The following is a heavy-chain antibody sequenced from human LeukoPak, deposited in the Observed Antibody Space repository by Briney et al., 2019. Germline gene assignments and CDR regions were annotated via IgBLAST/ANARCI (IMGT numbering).Heavy chain of an antibody. CDR2: INHSGSI. V-gene: IGHV4-34*01. J-gene: IGHJ6*03. Sequence: SETLSLTCAVYGGSFSGYYWSWIRQPPGKGLEWIGEINHSGSINYNPSLKSRVTISVDTSKNQFSLKLSSVTAADTAVYYCARGPRRGYPYYYYYMDVWGKGTTVTVSS. CDR1: GGSFSGYY. D-gene: IGHD5-12*01. CDR3: ARGPRRGYPYYYYYMDV.